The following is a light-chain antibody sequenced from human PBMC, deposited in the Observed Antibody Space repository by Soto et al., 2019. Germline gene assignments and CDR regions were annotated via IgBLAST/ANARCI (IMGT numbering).Light chain of an antibody. CDR3: AAWDDSRDGYV. CDR2: SNN. Sequence: QAVVTQPPSASGTPGQRVTMSCSGSSSNIGGNTVNWYQQLPGTAPKLLIYSNNQRPSGVPDRFSGSKSGTSASLAISGLQSDDEADFYCAAWDDSRDGYVFGTGTQLTVL. J-gene: IGLJ1*01. CDR1: SSNIGGNT. V-gene: IGLV1-44*01.